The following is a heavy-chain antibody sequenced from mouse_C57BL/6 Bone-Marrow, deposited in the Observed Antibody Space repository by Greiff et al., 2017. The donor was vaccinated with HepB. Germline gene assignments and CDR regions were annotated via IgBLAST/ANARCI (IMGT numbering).Heavy chain of an antibody. CDR3: ARGDWYFDV. CDR1: GYTFTSYW. V-gene: IGHV1-55*01. CDR2: IYPGSGST. J-gene: IGHJ1*03. Sequence: VQLQQPGAELVKPGASVKMSCKASGYTFTSYWITWVKQRPGQGLEWIGDIYPGSGSTNYNEKFQSKAPLTVDTSSSPAYMQLSSLTSEGSAVYYGARGDWYFDVWGTGTTVTVSS.